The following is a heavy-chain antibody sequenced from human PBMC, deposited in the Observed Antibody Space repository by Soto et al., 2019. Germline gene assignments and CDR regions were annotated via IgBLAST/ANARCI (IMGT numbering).Heavy chain of an antibody. CDR3: GRMVVVDGDKNYYYGMDV. V-gene: IGHV4-59*01. CDR2: IYYSGST. D-gene: IGHD4-17*01. J-gene: IGHJ6*02. Sequence: SETLSLTCTVSGGSISSYYWSWIRQPPGKGLEWIGYIYYSGSTNYNPSLKSRVTISVDTSKNQFSLKLSSVTAADTAVYYCGRMVVVDGDKNYYYGMDVWGQGTTVTVSS. CDR1: GGSISSYY.